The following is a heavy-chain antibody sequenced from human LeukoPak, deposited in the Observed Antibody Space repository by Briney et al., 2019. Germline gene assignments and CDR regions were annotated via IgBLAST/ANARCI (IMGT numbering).Heavy chain of an antibody. Sequence: GGSLRLSCAASGFTFSSYSMNWVRQAPGKGLEWVSSISSSSSYIYYADSVKGRFPISRDNAKNSLYLQMNSLRAEDTAVYYCARDRSIAARFHYWGQGTLVTVSS. J-gene: IGHJ4*02. V-gene: IGHV3-21*01. CDR2: ISSSSSYI. CDR3: ARDRSIAARFHY. D-gene: IGHD6-6*01. CDR1: GFTFSSYS.